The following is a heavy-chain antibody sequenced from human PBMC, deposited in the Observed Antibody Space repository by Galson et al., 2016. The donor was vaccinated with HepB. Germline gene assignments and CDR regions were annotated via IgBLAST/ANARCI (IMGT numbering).Heavy chain of an antibody. CDR3: ARGRGTFGY. D-gene: IGHD3-10*01. J-gene: IGHJ4*02. CDR2: MNSNSGNT. CDR1: GYTFTSYD. V-gene: IGHV1-8*01. Sequence: SVKVSCKASGYTFTSYDINWVRQATGQGLEWMGWMNSNSGNTVYAQKFQGRLTMTRNTSISTAYMELGSLTSEDTAIYFCARGRGTFGYWGQGSLVTVSS.